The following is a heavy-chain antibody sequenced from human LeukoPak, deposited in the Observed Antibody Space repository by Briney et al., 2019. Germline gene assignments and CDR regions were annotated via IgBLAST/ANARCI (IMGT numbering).Heavy chain of an antibody. CDR1: GGSISSGGYY. CDR3: ARATSTYYDSSGYYSHFDY. Sequence: PSQTLSLTCTVSGGSISSGGYYWSWIRQHPGKGLEWIGYIYYSGSTYYNPSLKSRVTISVDTSKTQLSLKLSSVTAADTAVYYCARATSTYYDSSGYYSHFDYWGQGTLVTVSS. CDR2: IYYSGST. D-gene: IGHD3-22*01. J-gene: IGHJ4*02. V-gene: IGHV4-31*03.